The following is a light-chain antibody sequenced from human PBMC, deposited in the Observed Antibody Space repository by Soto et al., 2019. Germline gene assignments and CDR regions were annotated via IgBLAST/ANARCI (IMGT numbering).Light chain of an antibody. CDR1: SSNIGADYD. CDR2: GND. J-gene: IGLJ2*01. CDR3: QSYDSGLSAVL. Sequence: QPVLTQPPSVSGAPGQRVTISCTGSSSNIGADYDVNWYQQFPGTAPKLLIYGNDNRPSGVPDRFSGSKSDTSASLAVTGLQAEDEADYYCQSYDSGLSAVLFGGGTKVTVL. V-gene: IGLV1-40*01.